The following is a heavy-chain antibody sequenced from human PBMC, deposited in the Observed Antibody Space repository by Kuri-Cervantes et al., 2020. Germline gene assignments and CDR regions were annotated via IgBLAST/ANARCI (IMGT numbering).Heavy chain of an antibody. CDR1: RFTFSSYA. CDR3: AKCPDSSGYSSPYFDY. CDR2: ISYDGSNK. Sequence: GGSLRLSCAASRFTFSSYAMHWVRQAPGKGLEWVAVISYDGSNKYYADSVEGRFTISRDNSKNTLYLQMNSLRAEDTAVYYCAKCPDSSGYSSPYFDYWGQGTLVTVSS. V-gene: IGHV3-30-3*02. J-gene: IGHJ4*02. D-gene: IGHD3-22*01.